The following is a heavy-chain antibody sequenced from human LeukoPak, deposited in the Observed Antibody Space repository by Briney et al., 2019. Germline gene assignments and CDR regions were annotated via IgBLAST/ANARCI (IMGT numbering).Heavy chain of an antibody. Sequence: GGSLRLSCAASGFIFNNYGLFWVRQAPGKGLEWVSAISNDGGGTQYADFVEGRFTISRDNSKNTLFLQMSSLRAEDTALYYCAKGSSGYFADLWGQGTLVTVSS. CDR1: GFIFNNYG. CDR2: ISNDGGGT. D-gene: IGHD3-22*01. J-gene: IGHJ5*02. V-gene: IGHV3-23*01. CDR3: AKGSSGYFADL.